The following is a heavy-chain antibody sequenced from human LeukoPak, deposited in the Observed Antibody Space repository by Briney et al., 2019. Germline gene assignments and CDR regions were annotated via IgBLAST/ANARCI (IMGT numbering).Heavy chain of an antibody. CDR2: INHSGST. Sequence: SETLSLTCPVYGGSFRGYHWRWLRPPPGKGLDWIGEINHSGSTHYNPSLQSRVTLSVDTPKHQFSLKLSSVTDADTAVYYCARGLVVPAAILIGWCDPWGQGTLVTVSS. J-gene: IGHJ5*02. CDR1: GGSFRGYH. D-gene: IGHD2-2*01. CDR3: ARGLVVPAAILIGWCDP. V-gene: IGHV4-34*01.